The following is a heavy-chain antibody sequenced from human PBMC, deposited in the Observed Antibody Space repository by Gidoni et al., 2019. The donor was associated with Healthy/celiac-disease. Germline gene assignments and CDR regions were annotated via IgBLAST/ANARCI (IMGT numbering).Heavy chain of an antibody. V-gene: IGHV3-23*01. J-gene: IGHJ6*02. CDR2: ISGSGGST. Sequence: EVQLLESGGGLVQPGGSLRRSCAASGFPFSRSAMSWVRQAPGKGLEWVSAISGSGGSTYYADSVKGRFTISRDNSKNTLYLQMNSLRAEDTAVYYCAKGRRGYCSSTSCPLVYYYYGMDVWGQGTTVTVSS. CDR3: AKGRRGYCSSTSCPLVYYYYGMDV. CDR1: GFPFSRSA. D-gene: IGHD2-2*01.